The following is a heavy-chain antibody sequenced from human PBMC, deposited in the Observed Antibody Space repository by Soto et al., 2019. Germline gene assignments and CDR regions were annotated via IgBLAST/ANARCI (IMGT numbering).Heavy chain of an antibody. J-gene: IGHJ5*02. CDR2: IYYSGST. CDR3: ARTESGTFDP. D-gene: IGHD1-7*01. V-gene: IGHV4-39*07. CDR1: GGSISSSSFH. Sequence: SETLSLTCTVSGGSISSSSFHWGWIRQPPGKGLEWIGSIYYSGSTYYSPSLKSRVTISVDRSKNQFSLKLSSVTAADTAVYYCARTESGTFDPWGQGTLVTVSS.